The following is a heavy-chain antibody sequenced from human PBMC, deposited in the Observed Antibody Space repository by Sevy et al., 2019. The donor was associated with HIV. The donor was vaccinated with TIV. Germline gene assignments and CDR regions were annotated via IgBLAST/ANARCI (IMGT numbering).Heavy chain of an antibody. CDR3: AKDPASVGMAAPFDY. D-gene: IGHD2-21*01. J-gene: IGHJ4*02. CDR1: GFTFSSYA. Sequence: GGSLRLSCAASGFTFSSYAMSWVRQAPGKGLEWVSAISGSGGSTYYADSVKGRFTISRDNSKITLYLQMNSLRAEDTAVYYCAKDPASVGMAAPFDYWGQGTLVTVSS. V-gene: IGHV3-23*01. CDR2: ISGSGGST.